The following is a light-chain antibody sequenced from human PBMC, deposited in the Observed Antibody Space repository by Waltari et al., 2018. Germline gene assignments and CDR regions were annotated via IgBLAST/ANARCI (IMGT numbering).Light chain of an antibody. V-gene: IGLV2-14*03. J-gene: IGLJ1*01. CDR1: SSDIGAYSY. Sequence: QAALTQPASVSGSPGQSITISCTGTSSDIGAYSYVSWFQQHPGKAPKLMICGVSIRPSGVSNRLSGSKSGNTASLTISGLQAEDEADYYCSSFTDSRIYVFGSGTKVTVL. CDR3: SSFTDSRIYV. CDR2: GVS.